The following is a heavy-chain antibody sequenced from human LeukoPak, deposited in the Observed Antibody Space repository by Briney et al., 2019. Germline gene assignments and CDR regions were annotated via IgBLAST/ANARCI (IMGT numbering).Heavy chain of an antibody. CDR2: IKPNSGGT. D-gene: IGHD2-2*01. CDR3: ARDRGVHCSSTSCYLYWFDP. V-gene: IGHV1-2*02. CDR1: GYTFTGYY. J-gene: IGHJ5*02. Sequence: ASVKVSCKASGYTFTGYYMHWVRQAPGQGLEWMGWIKPNSGGTNYAQKFQGRVTMTRDTSISTAYMELSRLRSDDTAVYYCARDRGVHCSSTSCYLYWFDPWGQGTLVTVSS.